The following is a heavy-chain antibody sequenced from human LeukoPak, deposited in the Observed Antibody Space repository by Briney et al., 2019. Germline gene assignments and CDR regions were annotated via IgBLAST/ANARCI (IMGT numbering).Heavy chain of an antibody. CDR3: ARNLYNTGDFES. V-gene: IGHV1-8*01. D-gene: IGHD1-14*01. Sequence: INWVXQATGQGLEXMGWMSPNSGNTGYAQKFQGRITMTRDTSISTAYMELSSLRSEDTAVYYCARNLYNTGDFESWGQGTLVTVSS. CDR2: MSPNSGNT. J-gene: IGHJ4*02.